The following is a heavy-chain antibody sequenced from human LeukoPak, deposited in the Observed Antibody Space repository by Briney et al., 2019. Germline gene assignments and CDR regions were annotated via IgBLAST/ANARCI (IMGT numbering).Heavy chain of an antibody. CDR1: RFTFSNFW. D-gene: IGHD5-12*01. V-gene: IGHV3-74*01. CDR2: VNSDGTGT. CDR3: IRTLIVATSPYMDV. Sequence: GGSLRLSCVESRFTFSNFWMHWVRQAPGKGLVWVSRVNSDGTGTTYADSVEGRFTISRDNAKNTVYLQMHSLRAEDTAIYYCIRTLIVATSPYMDVWGKGTTVTVSS. J-gene: IGHJ6*03.